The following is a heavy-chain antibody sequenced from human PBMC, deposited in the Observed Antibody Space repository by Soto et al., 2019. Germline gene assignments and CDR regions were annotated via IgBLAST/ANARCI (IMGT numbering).Heavy chain of an antibody. CDR1: GASIGTNNW. CDR3: AVPGRGDFDY. D-gene: IGHD5-12*01. Sequence: SETLSLTCAVSGASIGTNNWWSWVRHPPGKGLELIGEVYHSGTTNCNPSLKSRGTISIDKSKNQFSLTLTSMTAADTALYYCAVPGRGDFDYWGQGTLVTVSS. J-gene: IGHJ4*02. CDR2: VYHSGTT. V-gene: IGHV4-4*02.